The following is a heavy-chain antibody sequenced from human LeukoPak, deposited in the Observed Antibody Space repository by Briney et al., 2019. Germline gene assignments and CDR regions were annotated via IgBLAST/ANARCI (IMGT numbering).Heavy chain of an antibody. CDR2: LYPDDSDT. J-gene: IGHJ4*02. V-gene: IGHV5-51*01. D-gene: IGHD2-2*01. CDR3: ARLRGPSFTSSYYFDY. Sequence: GESLKISCKGSGYNFATYLVAWVRQMPRKGLEWMGNLYPDDSDTRYSPSFQDQVTMSADKSSSTAYLQWSGLKASDTGMYYCARLRGPSFTSSYYFDYWGQGTLVTVSS. CDR1: GYNFATYL.